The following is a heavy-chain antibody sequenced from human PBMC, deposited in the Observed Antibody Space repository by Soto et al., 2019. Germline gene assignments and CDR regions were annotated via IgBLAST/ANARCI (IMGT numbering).Heavy chain of an antibody. CDR2: IIPVLGAA. Sequence: QVQLVQSGAEVRKPGSSVQVSCKASGGTFDNYATVWVRQAPGQGLEWVGGIIPVLGAANYAQKFQDKVTITADASTSTAYMGLSSLTSEDTAVYYCARVAPWLGYYFDYWGQGTLVTVSS. CDR3: ARVAPWLGYYFDY. J-gene: IGHJ4*02. D-gene: IGHD5-12*01. CDR1: GGTFDNYA. V-gene: IGHV1-69*01.